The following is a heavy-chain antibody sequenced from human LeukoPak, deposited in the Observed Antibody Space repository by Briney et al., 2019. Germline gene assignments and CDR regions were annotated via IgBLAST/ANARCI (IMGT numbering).Heavy chain of an antibody. Sequence: GGSLRLSCAASGFTFSSYSMNWVRQAPGKGLEWVSSISSSSSYIYCADSVKGRFTISRDNAKNSLYLQMNSLRAEDTAVYYCARALNYYDSSGYWGQGTLVTVSS. CDR3: ARALNYYDSSGY. V-gene: IGHV3-21*01. CDR2: ISSSSSYI. CDR1: GFTFSSYS. D-gene: IGHD3-22*01. J-gene: IGHJ4*02.